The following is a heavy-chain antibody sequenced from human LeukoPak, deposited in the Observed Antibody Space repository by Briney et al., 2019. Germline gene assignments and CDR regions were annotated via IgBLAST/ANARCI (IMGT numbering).Heavy chain of an antibody. D-gene: IGHD3-3*01. CDR2: IWYDGSNK. Sequence: GGSLRLSCAASGFTFSSYSMNWVRQAPGKGLEWVAVIWYDGSNKYYADSVKGRFTISRDNAKNSLYLQMISLRAEDTAVYYCARGVPIFGVVITYYFDYWGQGTLVTVSS. V-gene: IGHV3-33*08. CDR1: GFTFSSYS. J-gene: IGHJ4*02. CDR3: ARGVPIFGVVITYYFDY.